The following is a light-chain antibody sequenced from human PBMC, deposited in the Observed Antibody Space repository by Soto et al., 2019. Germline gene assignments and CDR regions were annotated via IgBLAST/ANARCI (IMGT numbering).Light chain of an antibody. Sequence: QSALTQPASVSGSPGQSITISCTGTSSDVGSYNYVSWYQQYPGKAPKLMIYDVSNRPSGVSYRFSGSKSGNTASLTISGLQAEDEAYYYCISYTTSSTRVVFGGGTKVTVL. CDR1: SSDVGSYNY. J-gene: IGLJ2*01. CDR3: ISYTTSSTRVV. CDR2: DVS. V-gene: IGLV2-14*01.